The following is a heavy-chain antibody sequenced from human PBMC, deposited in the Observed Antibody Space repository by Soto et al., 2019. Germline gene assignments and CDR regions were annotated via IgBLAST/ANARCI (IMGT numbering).Heavy chain of an antibody. CDR1: GFMFSNYA. D-gene: IGHD1-26*01. V-gene: IGHV3-48*02. Sequence: GGSLRLSCAASGFMFSNYAMNWVRQAPGRGLEWVSYIGVGSGVIYYADSVKGRFTISRDSAKNSLYLQMNSLRDEDTAVYYCAFSGNYGAYWSLGTLVTVSS. J-gene: IGHJ4*02. CDR2: IGVGSGVI. CDR3: AFSGNYGAY.